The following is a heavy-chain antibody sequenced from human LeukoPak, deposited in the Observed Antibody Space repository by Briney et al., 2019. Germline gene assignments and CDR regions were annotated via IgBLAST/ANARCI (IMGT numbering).Heavy chain of an antibody. CDR2: IYTSGST. CDR1: GGSISSGSYY. J-gene: IGHJ4*02. V-gene: IGHV4-61*02. CDR3: VREGSRDYGSGSSYFDY. Sequence: SETLSLTCTVSGGSISSGSYYWSWIRQPAGKGLEWIGRIYTSGSTNYNPSLKSRVTISVDTSKNQFSRKLSSVTAADTAVYYCVREGSRDYGSGSSYFDYWGQGTLVAVSS. D-gene: IGHD3-10*01.